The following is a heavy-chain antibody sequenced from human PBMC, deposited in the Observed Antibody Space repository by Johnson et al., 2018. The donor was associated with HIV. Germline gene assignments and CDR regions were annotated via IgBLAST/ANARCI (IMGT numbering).Heavy chain of an antibody. V-gene: IGHV3-30*18. D-gene: IGHD1-26*01. CDR1: GFTFSSYG. Sequence: QVQLVESGGGLIQPGGSLRLSCAASGFTFSSYGMHWVRQAPGKGLEWVAVISYDGINKYYADSVKGRFTISRDNSKNTLDLQMNSLRAEDTAVYYCAKDQWEQTLNAFDIWGQGTMVTVSS. CDR2: ISYDGINK. J-gene: IGHJ3*02. CDR3: AKDQWEQTLNAFDI.